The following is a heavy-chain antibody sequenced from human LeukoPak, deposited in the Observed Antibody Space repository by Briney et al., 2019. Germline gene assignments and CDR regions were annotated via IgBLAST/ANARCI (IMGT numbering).Heavy chain of an antibody. CDR3: GAAYCKHGSCLYYFDY. CDR1: GGTFSSHT. Sequence: GASVKVSCKASGGTFSSHTVTWVRQAAGQGLRWMGGIIPTFGTPNYAQEFQGRLSIATDESTNTAYMELTALPSEDTAVYFCGAAYCKHGSCLYYFDYWGQGTLVTVSS. V-gene: IGHV1-69*05. J-gene: IGHJ4*02. D-gene: IGHD2-15*01. CDR2: IIPTFGTP.